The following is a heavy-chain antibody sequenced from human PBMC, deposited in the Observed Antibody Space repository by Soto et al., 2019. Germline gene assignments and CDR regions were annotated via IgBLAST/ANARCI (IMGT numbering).Heavy chain of an antibody. CDR3: ARAMAAAVDGGFDY. CDR1: GFTFSSYA. J-gene: IGHJ4*02. Sequence: QVQLVESGGGVVQPGRSLRLSCAASGFTFSSYAMHWVRQAPGKGLEWVAVISYDGSNKYYADSVKGRFTISRDNSKNTLYLQMNSLRAEDTAVYYCARAMAAAVDGGFDYWGQGTLVTVSS. CDR2: ISYDGSNK. D-gene: IGHD6-13*01. V-gene: IGHV3-30-3*01.